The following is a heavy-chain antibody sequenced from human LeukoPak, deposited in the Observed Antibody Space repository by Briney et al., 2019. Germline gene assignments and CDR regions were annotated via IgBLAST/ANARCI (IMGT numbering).Heavy chain of an antibody. CDR1: GYSFTRYW. D-gene: IGHD5-18*01. CDR3: ARSDTAMVTPYYYYGMDV. CDR2: IYPGDSDT. J-gene: IGHJ6*02. Sequence: GESLKISCKGSGYSFTRYWIGWVRQMPGKGLEWMGIIYPGDSDTRYSPSFQGQVTISADKSISTAYLQWSSLKASDTAMYYCARSDTAMVTPYYYYGMDVWGQGTTVTVSS. V-gene: IGHV5-51*01.